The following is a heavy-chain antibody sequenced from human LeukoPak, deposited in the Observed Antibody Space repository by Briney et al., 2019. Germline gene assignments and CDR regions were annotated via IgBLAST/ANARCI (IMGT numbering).Heavy chain of an antibody. CDR2: ISAYNGNT. CDR3: ARVRAAAGTRHFQH. J-gene: IGHJ1*01. Sequence: GASVKVSCKASGGTFSSYAISWVRQAPGQGLEWMGWISAYNGNTNYAQKLQGRVTMTTDTSTSTAYMELTSLRSDDTAVYYCARVRAAAGTRHFQHWGQGTLVTVSS. D-gene: IGHD6-13*01. V-gene: IGHV1-18*01. CDR1: GGTFSSYA.